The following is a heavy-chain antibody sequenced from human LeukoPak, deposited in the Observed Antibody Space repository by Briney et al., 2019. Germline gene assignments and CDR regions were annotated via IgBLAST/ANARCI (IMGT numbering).Heavy chain of an antibody. CDR2: INAGNGNT. Sequence: ASVKASCKASGYTFTSYASHWVRQAPGQRLEWMGWINAGNGNTKYSQKFQGRVTITRETSASIAYMELSSLRSEDTAVYYCARGVLRSYYYYGMDVWGQGTTVTVSS. CDR1: GYTFTSYA. J-gene: IGHJ6*02. D-gene: IGHD3-16*01. V-gene: IGHV1-3*01. CDR3: ARGVLRSYYYYGMDV.